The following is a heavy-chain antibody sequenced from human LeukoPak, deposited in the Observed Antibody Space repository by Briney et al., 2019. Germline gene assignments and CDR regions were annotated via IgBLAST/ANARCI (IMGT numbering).Heavy chain of an antibody. V-gene: IGHV3-23*01. CDR1: GFTFSSYG. D-gene: IGHD1-1*01. J-gene: IGHJ6*03. CDR2: ISGSGGST. Sequence: GGSLRLSCAASGFTFSSYGMSWVRQAPGKGLEWVSAISGSGGSTYYADSVKGRFTISRDNFKNTLYLQMNSLRAEDTAVYYCAKLGTTGMSLRYYYYYMDVWGKGTTVTISS. CDR3: AKLGTTGMSLRYYYYYMDV.